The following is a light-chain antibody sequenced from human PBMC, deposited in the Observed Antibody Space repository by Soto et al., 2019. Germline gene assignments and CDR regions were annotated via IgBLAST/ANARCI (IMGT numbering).Light chain of an antibody. CDR3: QSYDSSLSGLV. CDR1: SSNIGAGYD. J-gene: IGLJ1*01. Sequence: QSVRTQPPSGSRAPGQRVTISCTGSSSNIGAGYDVHWYQQLPGTAPKLLIYGNSNRPSGVPDRFSGSKSGTSASLAITGLQAEDEAHYYCQSYDSSLSGLVFGTGTKLTLL. CDR2: GNS. V-gene: IGLV1-40*01.